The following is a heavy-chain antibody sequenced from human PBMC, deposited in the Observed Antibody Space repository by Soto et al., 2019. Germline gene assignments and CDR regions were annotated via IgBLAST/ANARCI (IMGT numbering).Heavy chain of an antibody. CDR2: ISGSAINT. CDR3: AKAGSVVVAAATLTI. V-gene: IGHV3-23*01. CDR1: GFTFDDYT. D-gene: IGHD2-15*01. J-gene: IGHJ3*02. Sequence: ESGGVVVQPGGSLRLSCAASGFTFDDYTMHWVRQAPGKGLEWVSGISGSAINTHYADSVKGRFTISRDNSKNTLYLQMNSLRAEDTAAYYCAKAGSVVVAAATLTIWGQGTMVTVSS.